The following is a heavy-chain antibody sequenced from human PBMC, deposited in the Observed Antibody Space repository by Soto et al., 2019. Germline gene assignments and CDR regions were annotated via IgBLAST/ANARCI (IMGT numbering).Heavy chain of an antibody. J-gene: IGHJ6*03. CDR2: IYRSGST. CDR1: GDSVRNQY. CDR3: ARTLDYGHMDV. Sequence: QVQMHESGPGLVKPSETLSLTCTVSGDSVRNQYWSWIRRPPGRGLEWIGYIYRSGSTKYNPSLKSRLTISVDTSKNQFSLKLSSVTAADTAVYYCARTLDYGHMDVWGKGTTVTVSS. V-gene: IGHV4-4*09. D-gene: IGHD3-16*01.